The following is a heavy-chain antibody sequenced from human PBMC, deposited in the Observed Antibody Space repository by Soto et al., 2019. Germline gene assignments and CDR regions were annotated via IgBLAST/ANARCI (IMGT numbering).Heavy chain of an antibody. J-gene: IGHJ6*02. D-gene: IGHD6-19*01. CDR1: GFTFSSFP. CDR2: LSASGGDT. Sequence: GGSLRLSCAASGFTFSSFPMSWVRQAPGKGLEWVSSLSASGGDTYYAGSVKGRFTISRDNSKNTLYLQMSSLRAEDTAEYYCAKIAVAGTLAYYHYYGMDVWGQGTTVTVSS. V-gene: IGHV3-23*01. CDR3: AKIAVAGTLAYYHYYGMDV.